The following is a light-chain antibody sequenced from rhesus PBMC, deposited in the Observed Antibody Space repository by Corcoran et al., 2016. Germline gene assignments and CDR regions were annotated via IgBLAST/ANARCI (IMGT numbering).Light chain of an antibody. Sequence: DIQMTQSPSSLSASVGDRVTITCRASQGISSWLAWYQQQPGKAPKLLIYKESSLQSGVPSRFSGSGSGTDFTLTISSLQPEDFATYYGQQYNSAPYSFGQGTKVEIK. J-gene: IGKJ2*01. CDR1: QGISSW. CDR3: QQYNSAPYS. V-gene: IGKV1-21*01. CDR2: KES.